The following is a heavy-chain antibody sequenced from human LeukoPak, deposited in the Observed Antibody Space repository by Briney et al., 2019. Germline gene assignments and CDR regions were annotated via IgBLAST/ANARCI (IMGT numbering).Heavy chain of an antibody. CDR1: GFTFSSYA. CDR2: ISGSGGST. J-gene: IGHJ3*02. D-gene: IGHD1-26*01. CDR3: AKEAGLRELPRVLDAFDI. V-gene: IGHV3-23*01. Sequence: HPGGSLRLSCAASGFTFSSYAMSWVRQAPGKGLEWVSVISGSGGSTYYADSVKGRFTISRDNSKNTLYLQMNSLRAEDTAVYYCAKEAGLRELPRVLDAFDIWGQGTMVTVSS.